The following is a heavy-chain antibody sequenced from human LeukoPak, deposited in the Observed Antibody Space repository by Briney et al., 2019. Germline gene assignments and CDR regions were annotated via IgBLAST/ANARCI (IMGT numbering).Heavy chain of an antibody. CDR2: IYYSGNA. D-gene: IGHD5-18*01. CDR1: GGSISGYY. Sequence: SETLSLTCTVSGGSISGYYWSWVRQPPGKGLEWIGYIYYSGNANYNPSLKSRVTISVDTSKNQFSLKLSSVTAADTAVYYCARSLSLYSYGSYYFDYWGQGTLVTVSS. CDR3: ARSLSLYSYGSYYFDY. V-gene: IGHV4-59*08. J-gene: IGHJ4*02.